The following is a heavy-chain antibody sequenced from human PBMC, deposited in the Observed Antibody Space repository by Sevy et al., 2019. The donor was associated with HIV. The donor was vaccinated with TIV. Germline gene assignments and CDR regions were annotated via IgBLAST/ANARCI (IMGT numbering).Heavy chain of an antibody. V-gene: IGHV3-30*04. CDR1: GFTFPIYS. D-gene: IGHD2-8*01. J-gene: IGHJ4*02. CDR2: IAYDGNYK. CDR3: ARVAVEYCTNDCSHRFDY. Sequence: GGSLRLSCVASGFTFPIYSVLWVRQAPGKALEWLTLIAYDGNYKYYADSVKGRFTISRDNSNNILYLQMSSLRVEDTALYFCARVAVEYCTNDCSHRFDYWGLGTLVTVSS.